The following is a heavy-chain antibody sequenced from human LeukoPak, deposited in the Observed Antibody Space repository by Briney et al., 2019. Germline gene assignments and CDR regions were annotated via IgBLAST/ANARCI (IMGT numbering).Heavy chain of an antibody. V-gene: IGHV1-46*01. D-gene: IGHD5-18*01. J-gene: IGHJ4*02. CDR1: GYTFTSYY. CDR2: IHPSGGST. CDR3: ARMDMDPAMVTNFFDY. Sequence: GASVKISCTASGYTFTSYYMHWVRQSPGQGLEWMGVIHPSGGSTSYAQKFQGRVTMTKDPSTSTVYIEVSSLRSEDTAIYFCARMDMDPAMVTNFFDYWGQGTQVTVSS.